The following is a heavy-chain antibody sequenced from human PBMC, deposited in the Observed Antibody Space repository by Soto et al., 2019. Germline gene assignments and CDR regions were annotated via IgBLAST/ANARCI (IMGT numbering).Heavy chain of an antibody. CDR2: INHSGST. V-gene: IGHV4-34*01. D-gene: IGHD3-3*01. Sequence: ASETLSLTCAVYGGSFSGYYWSWIRQPPGKGLEWIGEINHSGSTNYNPSLKSRVTISVDTSKNQFSLKLSSVTAADTAVYYCARAAFGFWSGYWFDYWGQGTLVTVSS. J-gene: IGHJ4*02. CDR1: GGSFSGYY. CDR3: ARAAFGFWSGYWFDY.